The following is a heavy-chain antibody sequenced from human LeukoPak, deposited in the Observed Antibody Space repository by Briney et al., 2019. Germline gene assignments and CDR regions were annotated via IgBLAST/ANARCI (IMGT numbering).Heavy chain of an antibody. D-gene: IGHD2-21*02. V-gene: IGHV1-46*01. Sequence: ASVKVSCKSSGYTFSSYFMHWVRQAPGQGLEWMGIINPSDGSTSYARELQGTVTMTRDTSTGTVYMELSGLRSEDTAVYYCARVDVTFGLIGDYWGQGTLVTVSS. CDR1: GYTFSSYF. CDR3: ARVDVTFGLIGDY. CDR2: INPSDGST. J-gene: IGHJ4*02.